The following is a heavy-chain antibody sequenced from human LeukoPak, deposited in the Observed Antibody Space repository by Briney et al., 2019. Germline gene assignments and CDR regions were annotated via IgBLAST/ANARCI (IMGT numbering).Heavy chain of an antibody. Sequence: SETLSLTCTVSGGSISSYYRSWIRQPPGKGLEWVGYIYYSGSTNYNPSLKSRVTISVDTSKNHFSLKLSSVTAADTAVYYCARLSTYYDFWSGHYYYYYMDVWGKGTTVTVSS. CDR2: IYYSGST. J-gene: IGHJ6*03. V-gene: IGHV4-59*12. CDR1: GGSISSYY. D-gene: IGHD3-3*01. CDR3: ARLSTYYDFWSGHYYYYYMDV.